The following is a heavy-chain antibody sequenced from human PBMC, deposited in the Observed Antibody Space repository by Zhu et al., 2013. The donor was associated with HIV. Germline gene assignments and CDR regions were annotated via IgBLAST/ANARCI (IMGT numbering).Heavy chain of an antibody. J-gene: IGHJ5*02. CDR2: IYYSGST. CDR1: GGPVSGASYY. CDR3: ARGSYGSGSYPNWFDP. V-gene: IGHV4-61*01. Sequence: QVQLQESGPGLVKSSETLSLTCLVSGGPVSGASYYWSWIRQPPGKGLEWIGYIYYSGSTNYNPSLKSRVTISVDTSKNQFSLKLSSVTAADTAVYYCARGSYGSGSYPNWFDPWGQGTLVTVSS. D-gene: IGHD3-10*01.